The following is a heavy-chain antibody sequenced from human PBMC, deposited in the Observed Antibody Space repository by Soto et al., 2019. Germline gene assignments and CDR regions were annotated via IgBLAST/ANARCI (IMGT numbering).Heavy chain of an antibody. CDR2: IWYDGSNK. Sequence: QVQLVESGGGVVQPVRSLRLSCAASGFTFSSYGMHWVRQAPGKGLEWVAVIWYDGSNKYYADSVKGRFTISRDNSKNTLYLQMNSLRAEDTAVYYCARDFHGSGSYYLGDYWGQGTLVTVSS. CDR1: GFTFSSYG. J-gene: IGHJ4*02. CDR3: ARDFHGSGSYYLGDY. V-gene: IGHV3-33*01. D-gene: IGHD3-10*01.